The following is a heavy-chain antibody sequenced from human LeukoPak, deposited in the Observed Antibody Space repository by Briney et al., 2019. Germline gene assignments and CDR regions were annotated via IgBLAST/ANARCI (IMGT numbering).Heavy chain of an antibody. V-gene: IGHV3-30*18. Sequence: GRSLRLSCVASGITFRSYGMHWVRQAPGKGLEWVAVISYDGSHKYYADSVKGRFSISRDNSKNTLYLQMNSLRADDTAVYYCAKGARGDTVTSIVGLNWFDPWGQGTLVTVSS. D-gene: IGHD4-17*01. J-gene: IGHJ5*02. CDR1: GITFRSYG. CDR3: AKGARGDTVTSIVGLNWFDP. CDR2: ISYDGSHK.